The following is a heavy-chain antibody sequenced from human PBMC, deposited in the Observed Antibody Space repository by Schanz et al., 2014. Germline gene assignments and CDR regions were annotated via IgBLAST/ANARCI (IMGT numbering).Heavy chain of an antibody. CDR1: GFTFSSYD. D-gene: IGHD6-13*01. J-gene: IGHJ4*02. Sequence: EVHLLESGGGLVQPGGSLRLSCAASGFTFSSYDMHWVRQVTGKGLEWVSGIGTAGDTYYPDSVKGRFTISRENAQNSLFLQLNTLRAGDTAVYYCARDSGSSSWYPSDYWGQGTLVTVPS. V-gene: IGHV3-13*04. CDR3: ARDSGSSSWYPSDY. CDR2: IGTAGDT.